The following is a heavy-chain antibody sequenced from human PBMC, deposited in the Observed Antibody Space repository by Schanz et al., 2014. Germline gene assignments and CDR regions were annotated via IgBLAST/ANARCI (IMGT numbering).Heavy chain of an antibody. D-gene: IGHD2-2*01. CDR3: AKDSTHIDIVLVPTAMDY. CDR2: ISSSSSYK. V-gene: IGHV3-21*01. Sequence: EVQLVESGGGLVKPGGSLRLSCAASGFTFSSYSMNWVRQAPGKGLEWVSSISSSSSYKYYADSVKGRFTISRDNAKNSLYLQMNSRRAEDTAVYYCAKDSTHIDIVLVPTAMDYWGQGTLVTVSS. CDR1: GFTFSSYS. J-gene: IGHJ4*02.